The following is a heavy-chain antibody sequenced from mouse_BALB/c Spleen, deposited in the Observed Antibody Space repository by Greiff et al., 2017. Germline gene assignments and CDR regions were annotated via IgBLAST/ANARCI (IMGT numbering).Heavy chain of an antibody. CDR1: GYTFSSYW. CDR3: ARNYYGSSYRAY. V-gene: IGHV1-9*01. D-gene: IGHD1-1*01. CDR2: ILPGSGST. J-gene: IGHJ3*01. Sequence: QVQLQQSGAELMKPGASVKISCKATGYTFSSYWIEWVKQRPGHGLEWIGEILPGSGSTNYNEKFKGKATFTADTSSNTAYMQLSSLTSEDSAVYYCARNYYGSSYRAYWGQGTLVTVS.